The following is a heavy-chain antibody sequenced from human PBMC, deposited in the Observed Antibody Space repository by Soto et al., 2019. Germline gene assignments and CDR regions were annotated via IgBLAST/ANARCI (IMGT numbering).Heavy chain of an antibody. D-gene: IGHD2-15*01. V-gene: IGHV3-23*01. CDR3: TKANRYCSGANCFTFDY. CDR1: GFTFSNYA. Sequence: GSLRLSCTASGFTFSNYAMSWVRQAPGKGLEWASTFSSGGGGTYYADSVKGRFTISRDNSKNTLSLQMNSLRAEDTAVYYCTKANRYCSGANCFTFDYWGLGSLVTVSS. CDR2: FSSGGGGT. J-gene: IGHJ4*02.